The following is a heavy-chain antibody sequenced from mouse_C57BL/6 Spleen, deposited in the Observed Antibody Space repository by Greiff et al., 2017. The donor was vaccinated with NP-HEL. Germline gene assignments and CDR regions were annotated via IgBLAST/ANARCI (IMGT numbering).Heavy chain of an antibody. V-gene: IGHV1-59*01. CDR3: ARGGWVAY. J-gene: IGHJ3*01. Sequence: QVQLQQPGAELVRPGTSVKLSCKASGYTFTSYWMHWVKQRPGQGLEWIGVIDPSDSYTNYNQKFKGKATLIVDTSSSTAYMQLSSLTSEDSAVYDCARGGWVAYWGQGTLVTVSA. CDR1: GYTFTSYW. CDR2: IDPSDSYT.